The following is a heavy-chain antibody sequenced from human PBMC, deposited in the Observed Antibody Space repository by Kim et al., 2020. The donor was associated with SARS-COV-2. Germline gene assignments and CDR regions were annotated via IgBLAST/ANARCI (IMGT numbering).Heavy chain of an antibody. CDR3: ARGPLVRSWFDP. CDR1: GGSISSGGYY. CDR2: IYYSGST. D-gene: IGHD3-10*01. J-gene: IGHJ5*02. V-gene: IGHV4-31*03. Sequence: SETLSLTCTVSGGSISSGGYYWSWIRQHPGKGLEWIGYIYYSGSTYYNPSLKSRVTISVDTSKNQFSLKLSSVTAADTAVYYCARGPLVRSWFDPWGQGTLVTVSS.